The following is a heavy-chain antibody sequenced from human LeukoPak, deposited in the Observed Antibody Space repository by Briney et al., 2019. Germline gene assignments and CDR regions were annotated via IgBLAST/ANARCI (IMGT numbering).Heavy chain of an antibody. J-gene: IGHJ4*01. D-gene: IGHD2-15*01. CDR1: GFTFSNFA. CDR3: AKGLASGGTCYSSLHY. Sequence: PGGSLRLSCAASGFTFSNFAMTWDRQAPGKGLEWVSGMSGSGDRTYYADSVKGRFTISRDNSKSTLYLQMNSLRAEDTAVYYCAKGLASGGTCYSSLHYWGQGTLVTVSS. CDR2: MSGSGDRT. V-gene: IGHV3-23*01.